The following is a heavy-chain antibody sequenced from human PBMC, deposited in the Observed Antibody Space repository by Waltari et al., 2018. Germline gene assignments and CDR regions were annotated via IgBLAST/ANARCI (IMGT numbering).Heavy chain of an antibody. J-gene: IGHJ4*02. CDR2: VSDIGGT. D-gene: IGHD5-12*01. CDR1: TEFFSGYP. CDR3: ARAFDSGYDSYYFDS. Sequence: QVQLQQWGAGLLKPSSTLSLTCGVSTEFFSGYPWIWIRQPPGKGLEWIGEVSDIGGTTYNPSLKSRVTISVDASEKKFSLKLSSVTAADTAVYYCARAFDSGYDSYYFDSWGQGTLVTVSS. V-gene: IGHV4-34*01.